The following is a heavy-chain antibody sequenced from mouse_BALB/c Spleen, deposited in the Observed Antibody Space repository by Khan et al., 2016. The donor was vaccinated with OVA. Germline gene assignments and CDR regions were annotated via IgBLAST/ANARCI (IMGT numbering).Heavy chain of an antibody. CDR3: VREWSYYSSDGWFAY. J-gene: IGHJ3*01. CDR1: GYTFTTYT. Sequence: QVQLKESGAELARPGASVKMSCKASGYTFTTYTIHWVKQRPGQGLEWIGYIIPSNDYTNYNQKFKDRATLTADKSSSTAYMQLSSLTSEDSAVYYCVREWSYYSSDGWFAYWGQGTLVTVSA. V-gene: IGHV1-4*01. D-gene: IGHD2-12*01. CDR2: IIPSNDYT.